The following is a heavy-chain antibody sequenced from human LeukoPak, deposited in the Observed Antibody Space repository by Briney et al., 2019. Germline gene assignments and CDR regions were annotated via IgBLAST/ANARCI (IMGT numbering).Heavy chain of an antibody. Sequence: ASVKVSCKASGYTFTSNYIHWVRQAPGQGLEWMGMIYPRDGGTSYAQKFQGRVTVTRDTSTNTVYMELTSLRSEDTAVYYCARDGGVVGLTSKKYFDFWGQGTLVTVSS. CDR2: IYPRDGGT. V-gene: IGHV1-46*01. D-gene: IGHD1-26*01. J-gene: IGHJ4*02. CDR1: GYTFTSNY. CDR3: ARDGGVVGLTSKKYFDF.